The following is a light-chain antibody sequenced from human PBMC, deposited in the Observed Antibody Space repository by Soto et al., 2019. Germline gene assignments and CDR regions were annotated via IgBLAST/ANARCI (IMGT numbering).Light chain of an antibody. CDR3: SSYTMSTTII. V-gene: IGLV2-14*02. Sequence: QSALTQPASVSGSPGQSITISCTGTNNDVGRYDFVSWYQQDPGKAPKLIIYEATKRPSGVSTRFSGSKSGNTASLTISGLQAEDEADYYCSSYTMSTTIIFGGGTKLTVL. CDR1: NNDVGRYDF. CDR2: EAT. J-gene: IGLJ2*01.